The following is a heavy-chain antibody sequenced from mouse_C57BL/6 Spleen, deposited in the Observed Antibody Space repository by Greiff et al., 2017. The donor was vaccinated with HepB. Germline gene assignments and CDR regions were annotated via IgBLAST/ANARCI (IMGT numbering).Heavy chain of an antibody. J-gene: IGHJ4*01. CDR2: ISYDGSN. CDR1: GYSITSGYY. D-gene: IGHD2-2*01. CDR3: ARRTMVTYAMDY. V-gene: IGHV3-6*01. Sequence: EVKLQESGPGLVKPSQSLSLTCSVTGYSITSGYYWNWIRQFPGNKLEWMGYISYDGSNNYNPSLKNRISITRDTSKNQFFLKLNSVTTEDTATYYCARRTMVTYAMDYWGQGTSVTVSS.